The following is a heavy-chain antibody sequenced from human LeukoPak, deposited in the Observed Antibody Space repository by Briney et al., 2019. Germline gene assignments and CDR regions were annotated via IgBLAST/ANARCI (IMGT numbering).Heavy chain of an antibody. V-gene: IGHV1-18*01. CDR3: ARADYDYVWGSYRYTDHYYYYYMDV. CDR1: GYTFTSYG. J-gene: IGHJ6*03. CDR2: ISAYNGNT. Sequence: ASVKVSCKASGYTFTSYGISWVRQAPGQGLEWMGWISAYNGNTNYAQKLQGRVTMTTDTSTSTAYMELRSLRSDDTAVYYCARADYDYVWGSYRYTDHYYYYYMDVWGKGTTVTVSS. D-gene: IGHD3-16*02.